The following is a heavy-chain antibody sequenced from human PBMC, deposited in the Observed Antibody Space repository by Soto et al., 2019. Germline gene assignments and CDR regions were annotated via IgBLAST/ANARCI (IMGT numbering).Heavy chain of an antibody. D-gene: IGHD6-6*01. CDR3: ARAPKVSGSSQTRPDF. CDR2: ISQSGNT. J-gene: IGHJ4*02. CDR1: SGSFSGYY. V-gene: IGHV4-34*01. Sequence: QVQLHQWGAGLLKPSETLSLACSIYSGSFSGYYWSWIRQPPGKGLEWIGEISQSGNTNYSPSLKSPVARSIYTSKKHFTLNLASVSAADTAVYYCARAPKVSGSSQTRPDFWGQGTLVTVSS.